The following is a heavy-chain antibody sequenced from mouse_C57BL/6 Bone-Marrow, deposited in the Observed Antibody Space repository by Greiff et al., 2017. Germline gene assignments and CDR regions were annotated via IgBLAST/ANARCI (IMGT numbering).Heavy chain of an antibody. J-gene: IGHJ4*01. Sequence: VQLQQPGAELVMPGASVKLSCKASGYTFTSYWMHWVKQRPGQGLEWIGEIDPSDSYTNYNQKFKGKSTLTVDKSSSTAYMQLSSLTSEDSAVYYCASGLLRRAMDYWGQGTSVTVSS. CDR3: ASGLLRRAMDY. V-gene: IGHV1-69*01. D-gene: IGHD2-3*01. CDR2: IDPSDSYT. CDR1: GYTFTSYW.